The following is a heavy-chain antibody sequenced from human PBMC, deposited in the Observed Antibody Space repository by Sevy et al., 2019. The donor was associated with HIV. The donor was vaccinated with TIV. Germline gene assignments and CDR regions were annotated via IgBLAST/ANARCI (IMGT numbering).Heavy chain of an antibody. CDR1: GLSFSDYG. V-gene: IGHV3-30*02. Sequence: GRSLRLSCTASGLSFSDYGMHWVRQAPGKGLEWVAFIWYDGSDRYYADSVKGRFTISRDNSKNILYLQMSSLRLEDTALYYCAKNTAAVGVGGFDYWGQGTLVTVSS. D-gene: IGHD6-13*01. CDR3: AKNTAAVGVGGFDY. CDR2: IWYDGSDR. J-gene: IGHJ4*02.